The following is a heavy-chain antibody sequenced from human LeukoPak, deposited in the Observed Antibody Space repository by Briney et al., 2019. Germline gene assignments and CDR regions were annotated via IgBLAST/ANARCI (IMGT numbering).Heavy chain of an antibody. V-gene: IGHV1-18*01. Sequence: ASVKVSCKASGYTFTSYGISWVRQAPGQGLEWMGWISAYNGNTNYAQKLQGRVTMTTDTSTSTAYMELRSLRSDDTAVCYCATGIVGATSKVAFDIWGQGTMVTVSS. CDR2: ISAYNGNT. J-gene: IGHJ3*02. CDR3: ATGIVGATSKVAFDI. CDR1: GYTFTSYG. D-gene: IGHD1-26*01.